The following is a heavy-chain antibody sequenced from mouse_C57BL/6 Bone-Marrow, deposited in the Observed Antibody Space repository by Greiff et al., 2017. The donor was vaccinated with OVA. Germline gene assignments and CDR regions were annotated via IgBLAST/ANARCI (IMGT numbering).Heavy chain of an antibody. Sequence: QVQLQQPGAELVMPGASVKLSCTASGYTFTSYWMHWVRQSPGQGLEWIGAIDPSGSYTNYNHTFKGKSTLTVDKSSSTDNMQLRRLRTEDSAVYDSARAGEKVTEGAMDYWGQGTSVTVSS. CDR3: ARAGEKVTEGAMDY. CDR2: IDPSGSYT. CDR1: GYTFTSYW. V-gene: IGHV1-69*01. J-gene: IGHJ4*01.